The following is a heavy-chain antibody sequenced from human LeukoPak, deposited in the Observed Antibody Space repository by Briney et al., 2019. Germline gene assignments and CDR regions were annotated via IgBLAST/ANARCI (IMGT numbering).Heavy chain of an antibody. CDR3: ARGSSRFIAAAGFDL. V-gene: IGHV4-34*01. CDR2: INHSGST. D-gene: IGHD6-13*01. Sequence: SETLSLTCAVYGGSFSGYYWSWIRQPPGKGLEWLGEINHSGSTNYNPSLKSRVTISVDTSKNQFSLKLSSVTAADTAVYYCARGSSRFIAAAGFDLWGRGTLVTVSS. J-gene: IGHJ2*01. CDR1: GGSFSGYY.